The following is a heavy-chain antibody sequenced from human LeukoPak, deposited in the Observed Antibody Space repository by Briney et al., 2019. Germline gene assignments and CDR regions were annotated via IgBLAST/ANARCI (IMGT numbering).Heavy chain of an antibody. J-gene: IGHJ3*02. Sequence: GASVKVSCKASGYTFTSYGISWVRQAPGQGLEWMGWINPNSGGTNYAQNFQGRVTMTRDTSISTAYMELSRLISDDPAVYYCASFAWEGTFDIWGQGTMVTVSS. D-gene: IGHD1-26*01. V-gene: IGHV1-2*02. CDR3: ASFAWEGTFDI. CDR1: GYTFTSYG. CDR2: INPNSGGT.